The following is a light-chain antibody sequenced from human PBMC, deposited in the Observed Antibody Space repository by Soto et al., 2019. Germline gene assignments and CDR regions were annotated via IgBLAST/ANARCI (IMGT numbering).Light chain of an antibody. V-gene: IGLV2-11*01. CDR2: DVS. CDR3: CSFAGSYNFYV. J-gene: IGLJ1*01. CDR1: SSDVGGYKY. Sequence: QSALTQPRSVSGSPGQSVTISCTGTSSDVGGYKYVSWYQQHPGKAPKLMIYDVSKRPSGVPDRFSGSKSGNTASLTISGLQAEDEADYYCCSFAGSYNFYVFGTGTKLTVL.